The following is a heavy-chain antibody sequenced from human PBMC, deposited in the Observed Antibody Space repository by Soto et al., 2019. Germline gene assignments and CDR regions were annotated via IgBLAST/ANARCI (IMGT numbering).Heavy chain of an antibody. J-gene: IGHJ4*02. CDR1: GGTFSSYV. V-gene: IGHV1-69*06. CDR2: IVAMFGTT. Sequence: QVQLVQSGAEVEKLGSSVKVSCKASGGTFSSYVISWVRQAPGQGLEWMGGIVAMFGTTNYAQNFQGRITLTADKSTSTAYMELSSLRSDDTAVYYCATLGYCRGGSCSGVSDYWGQGTRVSVSS. CDR3: ATLGYCRGGSCSGVSDY. D-gene: IGHD2-15*01.